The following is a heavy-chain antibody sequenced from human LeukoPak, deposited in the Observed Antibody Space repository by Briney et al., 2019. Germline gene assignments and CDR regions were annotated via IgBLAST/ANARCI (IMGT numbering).Heavy chain of an antibody. CDR3: ARFGTGWYYLDY. CDR2: ISNIGSNI. Sequence: LSLTCTVSGGSISSYYMSWIRQAPGKGLEWVSHISNIGSNIYYADSVRGRFTISRDNAKNSLYLQMNSLRAEDTAVYYCARFGTGWYYLDYWGQGTLVTVSS. J-gene: IGHJ4*02. D-gene: IGHD6-19*01. V-gene: IGHV3-11*01. CDR1: GGSISSYY.